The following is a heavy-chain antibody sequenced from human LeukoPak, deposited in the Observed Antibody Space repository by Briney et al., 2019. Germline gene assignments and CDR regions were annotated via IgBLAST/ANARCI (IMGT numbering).Heavy chain of an antibody. D-gene: IGHD5/OR15-5a*01. CDR1: GGSISSNTYF. CDR2: IRYIGST. CDR3: ATSDTVSTYNWFVP. J-gene: IGHJ5*02. Sequence: PSETPSLTCNVSGGSISSNTYFWGWIRRPPGKGLEWIGSIRYIGSTYYNPSLKSRVTISVDTSKNQFSLNLSSLTAADTAAYYCATSDTVSTYNWFVPWGQGTLVTVS. V-gene: IGHV4-39*05.